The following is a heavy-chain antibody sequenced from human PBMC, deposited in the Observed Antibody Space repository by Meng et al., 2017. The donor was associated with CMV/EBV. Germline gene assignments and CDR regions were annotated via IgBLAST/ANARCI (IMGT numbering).Heavy chain of an antibody. CDR2: IRYDGSNK. V-gene: IGHV3-30*02. CDR3: AKDTTYSSGWTDPDY. J-gene: IGHJ4*02. Sequence: GESLKISCAASGFTFSSYGMHWVRQAPGKGLEWVAFIRYDGSNKYYADSVKGRFTISRDNSKNTLYLQMNSLRAEDTAAYYCAKDTTYSSGWTDPDYWGQGTLVTVSS. CDR1: GFTFSSYG. D-gene: IGHD6-19*01.